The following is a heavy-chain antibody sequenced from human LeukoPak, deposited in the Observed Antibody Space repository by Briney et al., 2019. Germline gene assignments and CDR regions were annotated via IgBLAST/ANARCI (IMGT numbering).Heavy chain of an antibody. CDR2: INWNGGST. CDR3: AKLLSLAVADYFDY. Sequence: PGGSLRLSCAASGFTFDDYGMSWVRQAPGKGLEWVSGINWNGGSTGYADSVKGRFTISRDNAKNSLYLQMNRLRAEDTAVYYCAKLLSLAVADYFDYWGQGTLVTVSS. V-gene: IGHV3-20*04. J-gene: IGHJ4*02. CDR1: GFTFDDYG. D-gene: IGHD6-19*01.